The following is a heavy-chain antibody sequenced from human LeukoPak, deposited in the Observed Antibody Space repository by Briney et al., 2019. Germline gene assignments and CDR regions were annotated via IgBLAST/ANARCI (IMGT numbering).Heavy chain of an antibody. V-gene: IGHV3-30-3*01. J-gene: IGHJ4*02. CDR3: ALLGVPLTHVVVTAPTTGLDY. CDR2: ISYDGSNK. D-gene: IGHD2-21*02. CDR1: GXTFSSYA. Sequence: PGGSLRLSCAASGXTFSSYAMHWVRQAPGKGLEWVAVISYDGSNKYYADSVKGRFTISRDNSKNTLYLQMNSLRAEDTAVYYCALLGVPLTHVVVTAPTTGLDYWGQGTLVTVSS.